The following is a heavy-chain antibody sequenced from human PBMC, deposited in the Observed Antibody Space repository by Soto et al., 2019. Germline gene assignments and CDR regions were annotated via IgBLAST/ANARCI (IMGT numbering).Heavy chain of an antibody. Sequence: SETLSLTCAVYGGSFSGYYWSWIRQPPGKGLEWIGEINHSGSTNYNPSLKSRVTISVDTSKNQFSLKLNSVTAADTAVYYCARYCISTSCQTYYFDYWGQGTLVTVSS. V-gene: IGHV4-34*01. D-gene: IGHD2-2*01. CDR2: INHSGST. CDR1: GGSFSGYY. J-gene: IGHJ4*02. CDR3: ARYCISTSCQTYYFDY.